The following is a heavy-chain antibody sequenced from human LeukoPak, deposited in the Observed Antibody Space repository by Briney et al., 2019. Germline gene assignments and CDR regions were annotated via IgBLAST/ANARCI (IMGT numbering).Heavy chain of an antibody. CDR1: GGSISSYY. Sequence: PSETLSLTCAVSGGSISSYYWSWIRQPPGKGLEWIGYIFYNGNTNYNPSLRSRVTMSLDTSKNQFSLKLTSVTAADTAVYYCARDGAYGSGSYYPFDYWGQGTLVTVSP. D-gene: IGHD3-10*01. CDR2: IFYNGNT. CDR3: ARDGAYGSGSYYPFDY. V-gene: IGHV4-59*01. J-gene: IGHJ4*02.